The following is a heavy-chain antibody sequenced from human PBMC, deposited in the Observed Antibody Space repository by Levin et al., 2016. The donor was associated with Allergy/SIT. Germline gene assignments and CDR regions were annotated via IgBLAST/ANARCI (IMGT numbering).Heavy chain of an antibody. D-gene: IGHD2-21*01. CDR3: VKDHGGDSTFH. Sequence: GGSLRLSCAVSGFNFNIYAVSWVRQAPGKGLEWVSGIDSSKGDTYYADSVKGRFAISRDTSKNTLYLQMNRLRAEDTAIYYCVKDHGGDSTFHWGQGTRVTVSS. CDR1: GFNFNIYA. J-gene: IGHJ4*02. CDR2: IDSSKGDT. V-gene: IGHV3-23*01.